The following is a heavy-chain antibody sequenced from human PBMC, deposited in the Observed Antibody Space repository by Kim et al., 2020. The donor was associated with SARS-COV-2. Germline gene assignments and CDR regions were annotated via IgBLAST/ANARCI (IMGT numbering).Heavy chain of an antibody. Sequence: GWSLRLSCVGSGFTFSYSWMHWVRQAPGKGPVWVSSINEDGSKTTYADSVRGRLTTSRDNAKNTLFLQMNSLRVEDTAVYYCARGGTPIWGQGTMVTVSS. CDR1: GFTFSYSW. J-gene: IGHJ3*02. CDR3: ARGGTPI. CDR2: INEDGSKT. V-gene: IGHV3-74*01.